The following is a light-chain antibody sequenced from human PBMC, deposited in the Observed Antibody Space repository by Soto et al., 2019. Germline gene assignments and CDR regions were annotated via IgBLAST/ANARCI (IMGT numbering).Light chain of an antibody. CDR2: DVT. J-gene: IGLJ1*01. CDR3: SSYTSNTTPYV. Sequence: QSVLTQPASVSGSPGQSIAISCTGTSSDVCAYNYVSWYQQHPGKVPKLVIYDVTIRPSGVSDRFSGSKSGNTASLTIPGLQAEDEADYYCSSYTSNTTPYVFGTGTKVTVL. CDR1: SSDVCAYNY. V-gene: IGLV2-14*01.